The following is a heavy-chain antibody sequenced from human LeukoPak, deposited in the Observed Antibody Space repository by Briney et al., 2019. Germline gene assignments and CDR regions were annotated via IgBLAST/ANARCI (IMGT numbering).Heavy chain of an antibody. CDR1: GYTFTSYG. D-gene: IGHD2-21*02. V-gene: IGHV1-18*01. CDR2: ISAYNGNT. CDR3: AREARSPNCGGDCYLYYFDY. J-gene: IGHJ4*02. Sequence: ASVKVSCEASGYTFTSYGINWVRQAPGQGLEWMGWISAYNGNTNYAQKLQGRVTMTTDTSTSTAYMELRSLRSDDTAVYYCAREARSPNCGGDCYLYYFDYWGQGTLVTVSS.